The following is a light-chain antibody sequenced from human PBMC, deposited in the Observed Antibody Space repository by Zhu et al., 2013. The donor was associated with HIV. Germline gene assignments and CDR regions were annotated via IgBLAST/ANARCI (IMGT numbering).Light chain of an antibody. CDR3: SSWDDSLNGWV. V-gene: IGLV1-44*01. CDR1: SSNVGTNY. CDR2: TDH. J-gene: IGLJ3*02. Sequence: QSVLTQPPSASGTPGQRVTISCSGSSSNVGTNYVHWYQHIPGTAPKLLIYTDHQRPSGVPDRFSGSRAGTSASLAISGLQSEDECHYYCSSWDDSLNGWVFGGGTKLTVL.